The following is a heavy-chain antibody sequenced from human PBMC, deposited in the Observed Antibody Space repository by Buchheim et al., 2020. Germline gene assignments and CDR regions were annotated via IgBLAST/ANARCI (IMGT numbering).Heavy chain of an antibody. D-gene: IGHD1-7*01. J-gene: IGHJ6*02. V-gene: IGHV3-33*01. CDR1: GFTFSSYG. Sequence: QVQLVESGGGVVQPGRSLRLSCAASGFTFSSYGMHWVRQAPGKGLEWVAVIWYDGSNKYYADSVKGRFTISRDNSKNTLYLQMNSLRAEDTAVYYCARERGGYNWNYEIYYYYYGMDVWGQGTT. CDR3: ARERGGYNWNYEIYYYYYGMDV. CDR2: IWYDGSNK.